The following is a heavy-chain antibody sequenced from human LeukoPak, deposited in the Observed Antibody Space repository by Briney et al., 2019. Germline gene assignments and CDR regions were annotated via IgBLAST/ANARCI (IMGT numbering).Heavy chain of an antibody. V-gene: IGHV1-2*06. CDR3: ARERIYDSSGYPPLDY. Sequence: ASVKVSCKASGYTFTGYYMHWVRQAPGQGLEWMGRINPNSGGTNYAQKFQGRVTMTRDTSISTAYMELSRLRSDDTAVYYCARERIYDSSGYPPLDYWGQGTLVTVSS. D-gene: IGHD3-22*01. CDR1: GYTFTGYY. CDR2: INPNSGGT. J-gene: IGHJ4*02.